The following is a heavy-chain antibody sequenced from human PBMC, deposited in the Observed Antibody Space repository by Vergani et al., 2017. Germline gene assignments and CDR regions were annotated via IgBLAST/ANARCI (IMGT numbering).Heavy chain of an antibody. V-gene: IGHV3-30*02. CDR1: GFTFSSYG. CDR3: ARGGKGIIMVVPSTHL. Sequence: QVQLVASGGGVVQPGGSLRLSCAASGFTFSSYGMHWVRQAPGKGLEWVAFIRYDGSNKYYADSVNGRFTISRDNSKKMMSLQMNSLRVEDTAVYYCARGGKGIIMVVPSTHLWGQGTQVSVS. J-gene: IGHJ4*02. D-gene: IGHD2-15*01. CDR2: IRYDGSNK.